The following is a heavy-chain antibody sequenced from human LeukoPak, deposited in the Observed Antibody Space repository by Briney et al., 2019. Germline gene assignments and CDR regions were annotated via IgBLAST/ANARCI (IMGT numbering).Heavy chain of an antibody. CDR3: AKDLGYYYGSGSYPYYFDY. CDR2: ISGSGGST. Sequence: GGSLRLSCAASGFTFSSYAMSWVRHAPGKGLEWVSAISGSGGSTYYADSVKGRFTISRDNSKNTLYLQMNSLRAEDTAVYYCAKDLGYYYGSGSYPYYFDYWGQGTLVTVSS. CDR1: GFTFSSYA. V-gene: IGHV3-23*01. J-gene: IGHJ4*02. D-gene: IGHD3-10*01.